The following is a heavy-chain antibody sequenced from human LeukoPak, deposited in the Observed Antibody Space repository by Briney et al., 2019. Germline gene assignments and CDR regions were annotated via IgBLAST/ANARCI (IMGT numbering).Heavy chain of an antibody. Sequence: GGSLRLSCAASGFTFDDYAMHWVRQAPGKGLEWVSGISWNSGSIGYADSVKGRFTISRDNAKNSLYLQMNSLRAEDTALYYCAKGTNQAAAGTVMDVWGQGTTVTVSS. CDR3: AKGTNQAAAGTVMDV. J-gene: IGHJ6*02. CDR2: ISWNSGSI. CDR1: GFTFDDYA. V-gene: IGHV3-9*01. D-gene: IGHD6-19*01.